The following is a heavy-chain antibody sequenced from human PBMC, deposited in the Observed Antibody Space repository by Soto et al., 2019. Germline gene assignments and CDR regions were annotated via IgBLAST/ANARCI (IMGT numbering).Heavy chain of an antibody. Sequence: GGSLRLSCAASGFTFSSYDMHWVRQATGKGLEWVSAIGTAGDTYYPGSVKGRFTISRENAKKSLYLQMNSRRAGDTAVYYCARGRVRDASSYDYSNYDTYYYYMDVWGKGTTVTVSS. CDR1: GFTFSSYD. CDR3: ARGRVRDASSYDYSNYDTYYYYMDV. J-gene: IGHJ6*03. V-gene: IGHV3-13*01. CDR2: IGTAGDT. D-gene: IGHD4-4*01.